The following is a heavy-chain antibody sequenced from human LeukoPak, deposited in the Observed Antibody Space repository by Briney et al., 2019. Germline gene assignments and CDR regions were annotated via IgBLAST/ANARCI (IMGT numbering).Heavy chain of an antibody. CDR1: GFAFSSYD. Sequence: PGGSLRLSCAASGFAFSSYDMNWVRQAPGKGLEWVSYISGSGNSIYYTDSVKGRFTISRDNAKNSLYLQVNSLRAEDTAVYYCARDQSIVGAPEAFDFWGQGTLVTVSS. D-gene: IGHD1-26*01. J-gene: IGHJ4*02. CDR3: ARDQSIVGAPEAFDF. V-gene: IGHV3-48*03. CDR2: ISGSGNSI.